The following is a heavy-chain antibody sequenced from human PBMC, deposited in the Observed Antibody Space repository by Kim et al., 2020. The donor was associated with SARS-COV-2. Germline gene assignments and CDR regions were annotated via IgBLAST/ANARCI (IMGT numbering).Heavy chain of an antibody. J-gene: IGHJ4*02. Sequence: ETLSLTCTVSGGSISSSSYYWGWIRQPPGKGLGWIGSIYYSGSTYYNPSLKSRVTISVDTSKNQFSLKLSSVTAADTAVYYCARQDYGDSAPHFDYWGQGTLVTVSS. CDR2: IYYSGST. CDR1: GGSISSSSYY. D-gene: IGHD4-17*01. V-gene: IGHV4-39*01. CDR3: ARQDYGDSAPHFDY.